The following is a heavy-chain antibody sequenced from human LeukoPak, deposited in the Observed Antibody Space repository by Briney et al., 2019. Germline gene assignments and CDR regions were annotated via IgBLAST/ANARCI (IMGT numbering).Heavy chain of an antibody. J-gene: IGHJ5*02. CDR3: ARERNDILTGYYPPPNWFDP. D-gene: IGHD3-9*01. CDR2: IYYSGST. CDR1: GGSISSGSYY. Sequence: SETLSLTCSVSGGSISSGSYYWSWIRQHPGKGLEWIGYIYYSGSTYYNPSLKSRVTISVDTSKNQFSLKLSSVTAADTAVYYCARERNDILTGYYPPPNWFDPWGQGTLVTVSS. V-gene: IGHV4-31*03.